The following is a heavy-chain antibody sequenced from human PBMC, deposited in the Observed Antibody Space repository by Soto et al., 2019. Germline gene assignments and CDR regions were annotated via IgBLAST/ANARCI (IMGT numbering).Heavy chain of an antibody. J-gene: IGHJ4*02. CDR2: IIPILGIA. CDR1: GGTFSSYT. CDR3: ARDPLVATVVYDY. D-gene: IGHD5-12*01. V-gene: IGHV1-69*04. Sequence: ASVKVSCQASGGTFSSYTISWVRQAPGQGLEWMGRIIPILGIANYAQKFQGRVTITADKSTSTAYMELSSLRSEDTAVYYCARDPLVATVVYDYWGQGTLVTVSS.